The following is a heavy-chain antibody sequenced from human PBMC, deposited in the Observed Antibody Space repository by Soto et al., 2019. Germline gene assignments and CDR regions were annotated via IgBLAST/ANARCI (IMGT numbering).Heavy chain of an antibody. D-gene: IGHD2-21*01. Sequence: KPSETLSLTCTVSGASVSSNSFYWGWIRQPPGRGLEWIGSIFYSGSSYYNASLKSRVTMSVDTSKNQFSLKLSSVTAADTAVYYCARHDSGPLDNWGQGTLVTVSS. J-gene: IGHJ4*02. CDR3: ARHDSGPLDN. V-gene: IGHV4-39*01. CDR1: GASVSSNSFY. CDR2: IFYSGSS.